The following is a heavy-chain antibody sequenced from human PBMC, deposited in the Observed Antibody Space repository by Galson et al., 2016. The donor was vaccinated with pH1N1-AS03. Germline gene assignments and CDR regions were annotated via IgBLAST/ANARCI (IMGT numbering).Heavy chain of an antibody. CDR2: ISYDGTNK. V-gene: IGHV3-30*18. J-gene: IGHJ4*02. CDR1: AFIFSNYG. D-gene: IGHD1-26*01. Sequence: SLRLSCAASAFIFSNYGMHWVRQAPGKGLEWVAVISYDGTNKFYADSVKGRFTISRDNSKNTLYLQMNSLRAEDTAVYYCAKDIIIVGASLTGCYFDYWGQGTLVTVSS. CDR3: AKDIIIVGASLTGCYFDY.